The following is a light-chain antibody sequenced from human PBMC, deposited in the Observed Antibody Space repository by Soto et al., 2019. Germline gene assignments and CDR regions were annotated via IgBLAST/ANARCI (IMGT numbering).Light chain of an antibody. CDR3: QQRSNWPVT. CDR2: DAS. CDR1: QSVSSY. V-gene: IGKV3-11*01. J-gene: IGKJ1*01. Sequence: EIVLTQSPATLSLSPGERATLSCRASQSVSSYLAWYQQKPGQAPRLLIYDASNRATGIPARFSGSGSGTDVTLTISSLEPEDFAVYYCQQRSNWPVTFGQGTEVEIK.